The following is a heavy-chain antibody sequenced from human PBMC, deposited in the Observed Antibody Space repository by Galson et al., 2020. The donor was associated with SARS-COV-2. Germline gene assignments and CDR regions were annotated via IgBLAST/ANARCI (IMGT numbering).Heavy chain of an antibody. J-gene: IGHJ4*02. CDR2: FYYTGST. CDR3: ARDFSGAVAAAGY. Sequence: SETLSLTCTVSGGSISSSPYYWGWIRQSPGKGLEWIGSFYYTGSTYYNPSLKSRVTISFDTSKNQFSLKLRSVTAADTAVYYCARDFSGAVAAAGYWGQGTLVTVSS. CDR1: GGSISSSPYY. D-gene: IGHD6-19*01. V-gene: IGHV4-39*07.